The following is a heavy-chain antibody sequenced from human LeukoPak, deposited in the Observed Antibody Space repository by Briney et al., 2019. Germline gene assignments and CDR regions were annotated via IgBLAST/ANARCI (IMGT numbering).Heavy chain of an antibody. CDR1: GYTLTELS. CDR3: ATDTYYYDSSETPLDY. J-gene: IGHJ4*02. CDR2: IDPEDGET. D-gene: IGHD3-22*01. Sequence: ASVKVSCKVFGYTLTELSMHWVRQAPGKGLEWIGGIDPEDGETIYAQKFQGRVTMTEDTSTDTAYMELSSLRSEDTAVYYCATDTYYYDSSETPLDYWGQGTLVTVSS. V-gene: IGHV1-24*01.